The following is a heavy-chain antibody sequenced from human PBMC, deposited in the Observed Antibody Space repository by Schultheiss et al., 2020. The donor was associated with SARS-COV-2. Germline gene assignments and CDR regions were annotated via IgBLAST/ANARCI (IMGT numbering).Heavy chain of an antibody. Sequence: ASVKVSCKASGYTFTGYYMHWVRQAPGQGLEWMGRINPNSGGTNYAQKFQGRVNMTRNTSISTAYMELSRLRSDDTAVYYCAGIVGANTDAFDIWGQGTMVTVSS. D-gene: IGHD1-26*01. J-gene: IGHJ3*02. CDR2: INPNSGGT. V-gene: IGHV1-2*06. CDR1: GYTFTGYY. CDR3: AGIVGANTDAFDI.